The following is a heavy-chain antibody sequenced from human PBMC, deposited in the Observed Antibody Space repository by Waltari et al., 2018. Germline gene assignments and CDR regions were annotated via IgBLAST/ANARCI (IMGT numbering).Heavy chain of an antibody. D-gene: IGHD1-26*01. CDR3: ARSSRIVGATNLYYYYYMDV. Sequence: EVQLVESGGGLVQPGGSLRLSCAASGFTLSSYSMNWVRQAPGQGLGGVSYISSSSSTIYYADSVKGRFTISRDNAKNSLYLQMNSLRAEDTAVYYCARSSRIVGATNLYYYYYMDVWGKGTTVTVSS. CDR2: ISSSSSTI. J-gene: IGHJ6*03. CDR1: GFTLSSYS. V-gene: IGHV3-48*04.